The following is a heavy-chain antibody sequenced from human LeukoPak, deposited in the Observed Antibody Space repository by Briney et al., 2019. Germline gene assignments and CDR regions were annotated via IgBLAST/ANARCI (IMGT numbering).Heavy chain of an antibody. J-gene: IGHJ4*02. D-gene: IGHD3-3*01. CDR1: GFTFSNSA. V-gene: IGHV3-30*18. Sequence: GRSLRLSCAASGFTFSNSAMHWVRQAPGKGLQWVAVMSSDGNTKYYADSVKGRFTISRDNSKNTLYLQMNSLRAEDTAVYYCAKDDDFWSGLADYWGQGTLVTVSS. CDR2: MSSDGNTK. CDR3: AKDDDFWSGLADY.